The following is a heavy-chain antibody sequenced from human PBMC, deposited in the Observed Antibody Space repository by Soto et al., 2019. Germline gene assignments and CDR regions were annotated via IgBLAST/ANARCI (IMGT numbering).Heavy chain of an antibody. J-gene: IGHJ4*02. D-gene: IGHD6-13*01. CDR1: GGSISSYY. Sequence: SETLSLTCTVSGGSISSYYWSWIRQPAGKGLEWIGRIYTSGSTNYNPSLKSRVTMSVDTSKNQFSLKLSSVTAADTAVYYCARSPNTAYLRAAAGTGRADYWGQGTLVTVSS. CDR2: IYTSGST. CDR3: ARSPNTAYLRAAAGTGRADY. V-gene: IGHV4-4*07.